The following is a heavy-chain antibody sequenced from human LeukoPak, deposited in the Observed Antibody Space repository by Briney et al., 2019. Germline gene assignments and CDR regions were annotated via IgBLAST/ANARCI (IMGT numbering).Heavy chain of an antibody. CDR3: ARHSYYRFDF. CDR2: VNQDGTLK. D-gene: IGHD3-10*01. CDR1: GFIFTTYW. J-gene: IGHJ4*02. V-gene: IGHV3-7*01. Sequence: PGGSLRLSCAASGFIFTTYWMTWVRQAPGKGLEWVANVNQDGTLKNYVDSLRDRFTISRDNAKDSLYLQMNNLRAEDTAVYYCARHSYYRFDFWGQGTLVAVSS.